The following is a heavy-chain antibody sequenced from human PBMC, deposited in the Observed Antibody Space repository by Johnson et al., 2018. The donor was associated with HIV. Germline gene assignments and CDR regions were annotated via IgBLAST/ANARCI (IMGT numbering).Heavy chain of an antibody. CDR3: ARVRLPDAFDI. J-gene: IGHJ3*02. Sequence: QVQLVESGGGVVQPGRSLRLSCAASGFTFSSYGMHWVRQAPGKGLEWVAVIWYDGSNKYYADSVKGRFTISRDNSKNTLYLQMNSLRAEDTAVYYCARVRLPDAFDIWGQGTMVTVSS. V-gene: IGHV3-30*19. CDR2: IWYDGSNK. CDR1: GFTFSSYG.